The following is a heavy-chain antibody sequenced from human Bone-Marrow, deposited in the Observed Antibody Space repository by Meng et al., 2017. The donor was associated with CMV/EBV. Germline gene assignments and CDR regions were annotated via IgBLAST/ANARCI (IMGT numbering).Heavy chain of an antibody. CDR1: GGTFSSYT. CDR3: ASYNSRKGIRPSFDY. CDR2: IIPILGIA. V-gene: IGHV1-69*02. D-gene: IGHD1-20*01. Sequence: SVKVSCKASGGTFSSYTISWVRQAPGQGLEWMGRIIPILGIANYAQKFQGRVTITADKSTSTAYMELSSLRSEETAVYYCASYNSRKGIRPSFDYWGQGTLVTVSS. J-gene: IGHJ4*02.